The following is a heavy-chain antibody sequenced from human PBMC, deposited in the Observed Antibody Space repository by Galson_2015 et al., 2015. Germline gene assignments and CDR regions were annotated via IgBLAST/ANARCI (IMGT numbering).Heavy chain of an antibody. CDR3: ASFHGDWETLDY. CDR1: GFTFSDYY. V-gene: IGHV3-11*01. J-gene: IGHJ4*02. Sequence: SLRLSCAASGFTFSDYYMSWIRQAPGKGLEWVSYISSSGSTIYYADSVKGRFTISRDNAKNSLYLQMNSLRAEDTAVYYCASFHGDWETLDYWGQGTLVTVSS. D-gene: IGHD3/OR15-3a*01. CDR2: ISSSGSTI.